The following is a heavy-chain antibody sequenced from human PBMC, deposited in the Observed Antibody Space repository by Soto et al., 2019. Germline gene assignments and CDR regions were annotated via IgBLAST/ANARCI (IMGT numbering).Heavy chain of an antibody. J-gene: IGHJ6*02. CDR2: ISVYTGNT. CDR3: ARARCTTDRSYTHHFDV. Sequence: ASVKVSCKSSGYTFTSYGVSWVRQAPGQGLEWLGWISVYTGNTKQAQKFQDRVTLTTEASTGTASLELRNLRSDDTAVYYCARARCTTDRSYTHHFDVWGQGTTVTVPS. CDR1: GYTFTSYG. V-gene: IGHV1-18*04. D-gene: IGHD2-8*01.